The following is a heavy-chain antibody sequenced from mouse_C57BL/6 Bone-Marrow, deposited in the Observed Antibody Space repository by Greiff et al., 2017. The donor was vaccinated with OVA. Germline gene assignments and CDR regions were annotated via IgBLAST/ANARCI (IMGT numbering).Heavy chain of an antibody. CDR3: AREGRYDGYYFDG. CDR1: GYTFSCLW. D-gene: IGHD2-12*01. J-gene: IGHJ2*01. CDR2: IDPPDCYT. V-gene: IGHV1-69*01. Sequence: QVQLQQPGAELVMPGASVKLSCKASGYTFSCLWMHWVKQRPGQGLEWTGEIDPPDCYTTYNQKFKGKSTLTVVKSSSTAYMQLSSLTSEAAAVYGCAREGRYDGYYFDGRGGGTTHAVSS.